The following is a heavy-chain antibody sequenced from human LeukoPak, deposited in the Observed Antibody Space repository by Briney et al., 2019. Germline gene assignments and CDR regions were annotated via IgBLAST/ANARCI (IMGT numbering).Heavy chain of an antibody. CDR2: INHSGST. CDR1: GGSFSGYY. D-gene: IGHD3-3*01. Sequence: SETLSLTCAVYGGSFSGYYWGWIRQPPGEGLEWIGEINHSGSTNYNPSLKSRVTISVDTSKNQFSLKLSSVTAADTAVYYCARGRYDFWSGYYFDYWGQGTLVTVSS. J-gene: IGHJ4*02. V-gene: IGHV4-34*01. CDR3: ARGRYDFWSGYYFDY.